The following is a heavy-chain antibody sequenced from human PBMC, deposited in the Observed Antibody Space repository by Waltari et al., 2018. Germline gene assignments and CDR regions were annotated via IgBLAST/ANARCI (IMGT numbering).Heavy chain of an antibody. CDR3: ARGVLGYCSGGSCNSWFDP. V-gene: IGHV1-69*01. J-gene: IGHJ5*02. CDR1: GGTFSSYA. Sequence: QVQLVQSGAEVKKPGSSVKVSCKASGGTFSSYAISWVRQAPGQGLEWMGGIIPIFGTANYAQKFQGRVTITADESTSTAYMGLGSLRSEDTAVYYCARGVLGYCSGGSCNSWFDPWGQGTLVTVSS. CDR2: IIPIFGTA. D-gene: IGHD2-15*01.